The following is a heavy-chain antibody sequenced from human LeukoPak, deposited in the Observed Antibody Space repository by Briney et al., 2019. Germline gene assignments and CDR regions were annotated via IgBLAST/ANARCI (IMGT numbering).Heavy chain of an antibody. J-gene: IGHJ4*02. V-gene: IGHV4-4*07. CDR3: ARTSFYYDSSGYPQEYFDY. CDR1: GGSISSYY. D-gene: IGHD3-22*01. CDR2: IYTSGST. Sequence: PSETLSLTCTVSGGSISSYYWNWIRQPAGKELEWIGRIYTSGSTNYNPSLESRVTMSVDTSKNQFSLKLSSVTAADTAVYYCARTSFYYDSSGYPQEYFDYWGQGTLVTVSS.